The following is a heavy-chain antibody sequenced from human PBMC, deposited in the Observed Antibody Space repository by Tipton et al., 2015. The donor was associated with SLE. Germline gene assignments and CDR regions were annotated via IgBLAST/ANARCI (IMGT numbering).Heavy chain of an antibody. V-gene: IGHV4-30-2*01. CDR1: GGSISSGGYS. CDR3: ARAPRGGNIDY. J-gene: IGHJ4*02. CDR2: IYHSGST. Sequence: LRLSCAVSGGSISSGGYSWSWIRQPPGKGLEWIGYIYHSGSTYYNTSLKSRVTISVDTSKNHFSLNLSSVTAADTAMYFCARAPRGGNIDYWGQGTLVTVSS. D-gene: IGHD4-23*01.